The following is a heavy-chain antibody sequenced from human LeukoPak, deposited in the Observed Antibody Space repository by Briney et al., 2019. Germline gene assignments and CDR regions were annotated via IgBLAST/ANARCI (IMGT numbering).Heavy chain of an antibody. CDR1: GFTFSSYG. V-gene: IGHV3-30*02. Sequence: GGSLRLSCAASGFTFSSYGMHWVRQAPGKGLEWVAFIRYDGSNKYYADSVKGRFTISRDNPKNTLDLQMNSLRAEDTAVYYCAKESSARNVWYFDVWGRGTVVTVFS. D-gene: IGHD3-10*01. CDR3: AKESSARNVWYFDV. CDR2: IRYDGSNK. J-gene: IGHJ2*01.